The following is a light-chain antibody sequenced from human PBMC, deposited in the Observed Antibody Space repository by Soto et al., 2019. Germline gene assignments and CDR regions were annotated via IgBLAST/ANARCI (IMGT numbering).Light chain of an antibody. J-gene: IGKJ4*01. V-gene: IGKV3-15*01. CDR3: QQYDNWPLT. CDR2: GAS. Sequence: EVVMTQSPATLSVSPGEGATLSCRASQSVRSNLAWYQKKPGQSHRLLIYGASTRATAVPARFSGSGSGTEFTLTIRSLQSEDFAVYYCQQYDNWPLTFGGGTQVEIK. CDR1: QSVRSN.